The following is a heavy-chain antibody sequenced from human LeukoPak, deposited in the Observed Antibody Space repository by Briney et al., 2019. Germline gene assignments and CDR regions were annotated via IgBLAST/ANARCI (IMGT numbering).Heavy chain of an antibody. V-gene: IGHV3-48*03. CDR3: ARDGMTTETPPRDLDY. CDR2: ISSSGSTL. D-gene: IGHD4-11*01. Sequence: GGSLRLSCVVSGSTFSSFEMNWVRQAPGRGLEWVSYISSSGSTLYYADSVKGRFSISRDNAKNSLYLQMNSLRAEDTAVYYCARDGMTTETPPRDLDYWGQGTLVIVSS. J-gene: IGHJ4*02. CDR1: GSTFSSFE.